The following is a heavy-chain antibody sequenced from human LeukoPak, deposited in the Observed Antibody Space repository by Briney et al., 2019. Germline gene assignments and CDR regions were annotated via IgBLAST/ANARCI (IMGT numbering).Heavy chain of an antibody. D-gene: IGHD6-19*01. CDR1: GGTFSSYA. CDR3: ARGPGPVAGTLNYYYYFYMDV. J-gene: IGHJ6*03. CDR2: IIPIFGTA. Sequence: GSSVKVSCKASGGTFSSYAISWVRQAPGQGLEWMGGIIPIFGTANYAQKFQGRVTITTDESTSTAYMELSSLRSEDTAVYYCARGPGPVAGTLNYYYYFYMDVWGKGTTVTVPS. V-gene: IGHV1-69*05.